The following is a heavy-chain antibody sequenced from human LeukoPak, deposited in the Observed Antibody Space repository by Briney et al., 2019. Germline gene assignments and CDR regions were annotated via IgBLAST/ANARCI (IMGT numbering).Heavy chain of an antibody. Sequence: GGSLRLSCAASGFTFDDYAMHWVRQAPGKGLEWVSGISWNSGSIGYADSVKGRFTISRDNAKNSLYLQMNSLRAEDTAVYYCARRIAAAGNDPFDYWGQGTLVTVSS. CDR1: GFTFDDYA. J-gene: IGHJ4*02. CDR3: ARRIAAAGNDPFDY. D-gene: IGHD6-13*01. CDR2: ISWNSGSI. V-gene: IGHV3-9*01.